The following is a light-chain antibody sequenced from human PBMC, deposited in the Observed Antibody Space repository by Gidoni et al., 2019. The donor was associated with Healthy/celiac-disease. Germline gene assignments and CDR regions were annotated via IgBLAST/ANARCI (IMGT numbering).Light chain of an antibody. CDR1: QSISSS. Sequence: DIQMTQSPSYLSASVGDRVTITCRASQSISSSLNWYQQKPGKAPKLLIYAASSLQSGVPSRFSGSGSGTDFTLTISSLQPEDFATYYCQQSYSTPVTFXXXTKVEIK. CDR3: QQSYSTPVT. CDR2: AAS. J-gene: IGKJ1*01. V-gene: IGKV1-39*01.